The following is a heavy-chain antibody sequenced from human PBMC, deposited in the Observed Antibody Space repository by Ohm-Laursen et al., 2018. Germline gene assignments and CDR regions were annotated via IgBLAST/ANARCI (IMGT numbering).Heavy chain of an antibody. V-gene: IGHV3-48*03. D-gene: IGHD5-24*01. J-gene: IGHJ4*02. CDR2: ISSSGSTI. Sequence: GSLRLSCAASGFTFSSYEMNWVRQAPGKGLEWVSYISSSGSTIYYADSVKGRFTISRDNAKNSLYLQMNSLRAEDTAVYYCAKDSGATDGYNDLDFWGQGTLVTVSS. CDR3: AKDSGATDGYNDLDF. CDR1: GFTFSSYE.